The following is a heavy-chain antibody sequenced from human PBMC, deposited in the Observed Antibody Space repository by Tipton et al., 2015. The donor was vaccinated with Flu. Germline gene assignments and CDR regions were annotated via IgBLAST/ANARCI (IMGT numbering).Heavy chain of an antibody. CDR3: ARGGEGYDSSGYSMYYFDY. CDR2: INPNSGGT. Sequence: QVQLVQSGAEVKKPGASVKVSCKASGYTFTGYYMHWVRQAPGQGLEWMGWINPNSGGTNYAQKFQGRVTMTRDTSISTAYMELSRLRSDDTAVYYCARGGEGYDSSGYSMYYFDYWGQGTLVTVSS. D-gene: IGHD3-22*01. V-gene: IGHV1-2*02. J-gene: IGHJ4*02. CDR1: GYTFTGYY.